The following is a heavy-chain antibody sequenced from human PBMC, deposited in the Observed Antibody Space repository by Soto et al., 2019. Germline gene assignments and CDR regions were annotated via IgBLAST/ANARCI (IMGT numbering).Heavy chain of an antibody. V-gene: IGHV3-74*01. CDR3: VRTSLVVAAATREDY. J-gene: IGHJ4*02. CDR2: INGDGSST. CDR1: GFTFSSYW. Sequence: EVQLVESGGGLVQPGGSLRLSCAASGFTFSSYWMHWVRQAPGKGLVWVSRINGDGSSTSYADSVKGRFTISRDNAKITLYLQMTSLRAEVTAMYYCVRTSLVVAAATREDYWGKGTLVTVSS. D-gene: IGHD2-15*01.